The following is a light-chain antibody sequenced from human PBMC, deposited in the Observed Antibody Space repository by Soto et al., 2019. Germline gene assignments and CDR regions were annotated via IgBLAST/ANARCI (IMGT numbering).Light chain of an antibody. V-gene: IGKV3-15*01. CDR3: QHYITWPLS. CDR1: QSIGST. J-gene: IGKJ4*01. Sequence: IVMTQSPATLSVSPGERATLSCRASQSIGSTLAWYQQKPGQTPRLLIYDASTRATGIPARFSGIGSGTEFTLIISSLQSEDFAVYYCQHYITWPLSFGGGTKVEI. CDR2: DAS.